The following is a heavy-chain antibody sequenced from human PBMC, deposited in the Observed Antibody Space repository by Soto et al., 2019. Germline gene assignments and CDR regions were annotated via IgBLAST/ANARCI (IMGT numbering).Heavy chain of an antibody. D-gene: IGHD6-13*01. CDR2: INSDGSST. Sequence: QPGGSLRLSCAASGFTFSSDWMHWVRQAPGKGLVWVSRINSDGSSTSYADSVKGRFTISRDNAKNTLYLQMNSLRAEDTAVYYCARDEAAQYYFDYWGQGTLVTVSS. V-gene: IGHV3-74*01. CDR3: ARDEAAQYYFDY. CDR1: GFTFSSDW. J-gene: IGHJ4*02.